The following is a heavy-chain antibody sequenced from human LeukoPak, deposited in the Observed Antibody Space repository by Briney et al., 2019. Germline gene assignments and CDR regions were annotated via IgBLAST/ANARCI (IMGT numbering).Heavy chain of an antibody. D-gene: IGHD4-23*01. V-gene: IGHV1-2*02. CDR3: ARDGNFDI. CDR2: ISPNSGGT. J-gene: IGHJ3*02. Sequence: GASVNVSCKSCVYDFTGFFMHWVRQAPAQGLEWMGWISPNSGGTNYAQKFQDRVTMTRDTSISTAYMELNRLTSDDTAVYYCARDGNFDICGEGTVVTVSS. CDR1: VYDFTGFF.